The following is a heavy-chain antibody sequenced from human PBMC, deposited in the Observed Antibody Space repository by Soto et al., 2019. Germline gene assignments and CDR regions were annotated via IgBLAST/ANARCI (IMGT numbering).Heavy chain of an antibody. J-gene: IGHJ3*02. V-gene: IGHV4-30-4*01. CDR2: IYYSGST. D-gene: IGHD4-17*01. CDR1: GGSISSGDYY. Sequence: QVQLQESGPGLVKPSQTLSLTCTVSGGSISSGDYYWSWIRQPPGKGLEWIGYIYYSGSTYYNPSLKSRXXIXVXXSKNQFSLKLSSVTAADTAVYYCARGATVVDAFDIWGQGTMVTVSS. CDR3: ARGATVVDAFDI.